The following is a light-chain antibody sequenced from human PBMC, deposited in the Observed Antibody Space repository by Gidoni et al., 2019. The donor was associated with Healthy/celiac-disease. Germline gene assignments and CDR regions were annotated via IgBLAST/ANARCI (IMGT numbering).Light chain of an antibody. CDR2: GAS. V-gene: IGKV3-15*01. J-gene: IGKJ5*01. CDR3: QQYNNWPPAIT. CDR1: QSVSSN. Sequence: EIVMTQSPATLSVSPGERATLYCRASQSVSSNLAWYQQKPGQAPRLLIYGASTRVTGIPARLSGSGSGTEFTLTISSLQSEDFAVYYCQQYNNWPPAITFGQXTRLEIK.